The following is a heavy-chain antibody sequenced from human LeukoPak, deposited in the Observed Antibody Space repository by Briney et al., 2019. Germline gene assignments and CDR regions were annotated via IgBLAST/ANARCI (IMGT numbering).Heavy chain of an antibody. J-gene: IGHJ3*02. V-gene: IGHV3-74*01. D-gene: IGHD1-26*01. CDR1: GFTFSSYE. Sequence: PGGSLRLSCAASGFTFSSYEMNWVRQAPGKGLVWVSRIFNDGTNRGYADSVKGRFTISRDNAKNTLYLQMNSLTGEDTAVYYCARGGVPGAYDIWGQGTMVTVS. CDR2: IFNDGTNR. CDR3: ARGGVPGAYDI.